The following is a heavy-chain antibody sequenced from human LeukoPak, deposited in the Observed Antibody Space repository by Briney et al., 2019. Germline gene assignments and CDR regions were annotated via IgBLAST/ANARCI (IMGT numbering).Heavy chain of an antibody. Sequence: GGSLRLSCAASGFMFSSYEMNWVRQAPGKGLEWVSYISSSGNSIYDADSVKGRFTISRDNAKNSLYLQMSSLRDDDTAVYYCARAMGKVLHYWGQGTLVTVSS. D-gene: IGHD4-23*01. CDR3: ARAMGKVLHY. V-gene: IGHV3-48*03. J-gene: IGHJ4*02. CDR2: ISSSGNSI. CDR1: GFMFSSYE.